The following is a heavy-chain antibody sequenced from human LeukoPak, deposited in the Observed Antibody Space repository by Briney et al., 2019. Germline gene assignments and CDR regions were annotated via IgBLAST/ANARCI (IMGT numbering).Heavy chain of an antibody. CDR2: IYTSGST. Sequence: SETLSLTCTVSGGSISSYYWSWIRQPAGKGLEWIGRIYTSGSTNYNPSLKSRLTMSVDTSNNQLSLKLSSLTAADTAVYYCAREREQLVLWFDPWGQGTLVSVSS. CDR3: AREREQLVLWFDP. J-gene: IGHJ5*02. V-gene: IGHV4-4*07. D-gene: IGHD6-6*01. CDR1: GGSISSYY.